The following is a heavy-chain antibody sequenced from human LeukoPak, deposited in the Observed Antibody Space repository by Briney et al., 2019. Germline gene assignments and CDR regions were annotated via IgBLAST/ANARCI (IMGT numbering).Heavy chain of an antibody. CDR3: TTHRGEWVLDS. V-gene: IGHV3-15*01. Sequence: GGSPRLSCAASGFTFSNAWMSWVRQAPGKGLEWVGRIKSKGNGGTTDYAAPVKGRFTISRDDSKNTLSLQMNSLKTEDTAVYYCTTHRGEWVLDSWGQGTLVTVSS. J-gene: IGHJ4*02. CDR1: GFTFSNAW. D-gene: IGHD3-16*01. CDR2: IKSKGNGGTT.